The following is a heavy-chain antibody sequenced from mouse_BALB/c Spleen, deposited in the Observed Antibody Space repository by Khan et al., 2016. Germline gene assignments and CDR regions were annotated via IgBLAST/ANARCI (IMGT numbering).Heavy chain of an antibody. J-gene: IGHJ4*01. V-gene: IGHV5-6-3*01. D-gene: IGHD2-10*02. CDR3: ARKKYGNYVYAMDY. Sequence: EVELVESGGGLVQPGGSLKLSCAASGFTFSSYGMSWVRQTPDKRLELVATINSNGGSTYYPDSLKGRFTISRDNAKNTLYLQMSSLKSEDTAMYYWARKKYGNYVYAMDYWGQGTSVTVSS. CDR2: INSNGGST. CDR1: GFTFSSYG.